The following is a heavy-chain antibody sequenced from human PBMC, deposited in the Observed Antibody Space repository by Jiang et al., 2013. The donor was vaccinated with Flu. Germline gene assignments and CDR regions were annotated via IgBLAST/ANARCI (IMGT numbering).Heavy chain of an antibody. CDR3: ARGYTMVREANAFDI. D-gene: IGHD3-10*01. Sequence: GGSLRLSCAASGFTVSSYDMHWVRQATGKGLEWVSGIGTAGDTYYPGSVKGRFTISRENAKNSFYLQMNSLRAEDTAVYYCARGYTMVREANAFDIWGQGTMVTVSS. CDR1: GFTVSSYD. J-gene: IGHJ3*02. CDR2: IGTAGDT. V-gene: IGHV3-13*01.